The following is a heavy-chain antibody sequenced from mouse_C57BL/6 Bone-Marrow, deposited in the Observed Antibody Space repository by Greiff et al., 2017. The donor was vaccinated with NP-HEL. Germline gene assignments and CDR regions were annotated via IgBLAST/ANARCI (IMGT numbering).Heavy chain of an antibody. CDR2: IYPGDGDT. V-gene: IGHV1-82*01. Sequence: QVQLKQSGPELVKPGASVKISCKASGYAFSSSWMNWVKQRPGKGLEWIGRIYPGDGDTNYNGKFKGKATLTADKSSSTAYMQLSSLTSEDSAVYFCAPITTVAQGYFDYWGQGTTLTVSS. D-gene: IGHD1-1*01. CDR1: GYAFSSSW. CDR3: APITTVAQGYFDY. J-gene: IGHJ2*01.